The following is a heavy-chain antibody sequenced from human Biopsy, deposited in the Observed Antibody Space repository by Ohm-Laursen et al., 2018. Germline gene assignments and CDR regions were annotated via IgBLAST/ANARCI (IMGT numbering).Heavy chain of an antibody. CDR2: ISGSGGTT. CDR1: GFTFSNYW. Sequence: GSLRLSCAASGFTFSNYWMSWVRQAPGKGLEWVSGISGSGGTTDYADSVKGRFTISRDNPRNTVYLQMNSLRVEDTAVYYCAKINPSSIYYNYGMDVWGQGTTVTVSS. CDR3: AKINPSSIYYNYGMDV. V-gene: IGHV3-23*01. J-gene: IGHJ6*02.